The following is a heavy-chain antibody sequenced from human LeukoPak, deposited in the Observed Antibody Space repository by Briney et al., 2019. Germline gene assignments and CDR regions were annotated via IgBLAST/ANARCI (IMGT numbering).Heavy chain of an antibody. CDR2: FHYSGTP. D-gene: IGHD6-19*01. J-gene: IGHJ4*02. V-gene: IGHV4-39*01. CDR3: AKRESLSSSQWNYFAC. CDR1: GGSISSSSYY. Sequence: SETLSLTCTVSGGSISSSSYYWAWIRQPPGKGLEWIGSFHYSGTPFYNPSLTSRVTISVDTSKNQVSLKLSSVTAADTAVYYCAKRESLSSSQWNYFACWGQETLVTVSS.